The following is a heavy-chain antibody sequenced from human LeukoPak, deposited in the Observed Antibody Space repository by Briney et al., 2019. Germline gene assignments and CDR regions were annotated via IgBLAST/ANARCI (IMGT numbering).Heavy chain of an antibody. CDR2: ISSSSSTI. Sequence: GGSLRLSCAASGFTFSSYSMNWVRQAPGKGLEWVSYISSSSSTIYYADSVKGRFTISRDNAKNSLYLQMNSLRAEDTAVYYCARVYYDSSGYRWFDPWGQGTVVTVSS. J-gene: IGHJ5*02. D-gene: IGHD3-22*01. CDR3: ARVYYDSSGYRWFDP. CDR1: GFTFSSYS. V-gene: IGHV3-48*04.